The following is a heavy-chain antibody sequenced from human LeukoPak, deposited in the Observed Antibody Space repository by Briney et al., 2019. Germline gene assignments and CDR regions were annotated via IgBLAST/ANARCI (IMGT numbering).Heavy chain of an antibody. J-gene: IGHJ4*02. Sequence: SETLSLTCAVYGGSFSGYYWSWIRQPPGKGLEWIGEINHSGSTNHNPSLKSRVTISVDTSKNQFSLKLSSVTAADTAVYYCARHGLVGATSRWGQGTLVTVSS. V-gene: IGHV4-34*01. CDR2: INHSGST. CDR1: GGSFSGYY. CDR3: ARHGLVGATSR. D-gene: IGHD1-26*01.